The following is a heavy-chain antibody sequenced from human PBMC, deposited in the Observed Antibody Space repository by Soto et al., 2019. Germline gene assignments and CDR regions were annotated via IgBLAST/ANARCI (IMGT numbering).Heavy chain of an antibody. Sequence: ASVKVSCKASGYTFTSYGISWVRQAPGLGLEWMGWISAYNGNTNYAQKLQGRVTMTTDTSTSTAYMELRSLRSDDTAVYYCARVEPKGNWFDPWGQGTLVTSPQ. CDR2: ISAYNGNT. CDR3: ARVEPKGNWFDP. V-gene: IGHV1-18*01. J-gene: IGHJ5*02. CDR1: GYTFTSYG.